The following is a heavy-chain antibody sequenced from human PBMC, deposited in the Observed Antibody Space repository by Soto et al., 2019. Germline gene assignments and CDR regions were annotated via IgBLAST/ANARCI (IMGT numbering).Heavy chain of an antibody. CDR3: ARGSGGYFTHIDY. V-gene: IGHV4-30-2*06. J-gene: IGHJ4*01. Sequence: PSETLSLTCDVSGDSISTFPSSWSWIRQSPGKGLEWIGYLYHSGSTYYNPSLRSRVTISGDMSKNQFSLRLSSVTAADTAVYFWARGSGGYFTHIDYWGRGTPVTVYS. CDR1: GDSISTFPSS. CDR2: LYHSGST. D-gene: IGHD3-22*01.